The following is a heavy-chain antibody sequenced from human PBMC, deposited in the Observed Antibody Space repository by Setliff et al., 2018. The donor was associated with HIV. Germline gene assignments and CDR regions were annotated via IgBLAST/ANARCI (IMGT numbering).Heavy chain of an antibody. D-gene: IGHD1-26*01. J-gene: IGHJ4*02. CDR3: ALLWPFDY. CDR2: IKSKTDGGTT. CDR1: GFTFSNAW. Sequence: GGSRRLSCAASGFTFSNAWMNWVRQAPGKGLEWVGRIKSKTDGGTTDYAAPVKGRFTISRDDSKNTLYLQMNSLRAEDTAIYYCALLWPFDYWGQGTQVTVSS. V-gene: IGHV3-15*07.